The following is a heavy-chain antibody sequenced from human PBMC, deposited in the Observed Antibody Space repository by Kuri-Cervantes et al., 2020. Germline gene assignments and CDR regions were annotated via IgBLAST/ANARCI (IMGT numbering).Heavy chain of an antibody. D-gene: IGHD3-22*01. CDR1: GGSISSGDYY. J-gene: IGHJ4*02. Sequence: SETLSLTCTVSGGSISSGDYYWSWIRQPPGKVLEWIGYIYYSGSTYYNPSLKSRVTISVDTSKNQFSLKLSSVTAADTAVYYCARAVDSIYTTYFDYWGQGTLVTVSS. CDR3: ARAVDSIYTTYFDY. CDR2: IYYSGST. V-gene: IGHV4-30-4*01.